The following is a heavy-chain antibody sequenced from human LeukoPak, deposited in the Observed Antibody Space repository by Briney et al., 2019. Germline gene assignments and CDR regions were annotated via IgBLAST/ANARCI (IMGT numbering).Heavy chain of an antibody. CDR3: ARLNLGATYYFDY. CDR1: GGSISSSSYY. CDR2: IYYSGSP. D-gene: IGHD1-26*01. J-gene: IGHJ4*02. Sequence: NPSALLSLTCTVSGGSISSSSYYLGRIRQPPGEGLEWIWCIYYSGSPFYNPSLQSRITISQDTSKNQFYLNLSSVTAADTAVYYCARLNLGATYYFDYWGQGTLVTVAS. V-gene: IGHV4-39*01.